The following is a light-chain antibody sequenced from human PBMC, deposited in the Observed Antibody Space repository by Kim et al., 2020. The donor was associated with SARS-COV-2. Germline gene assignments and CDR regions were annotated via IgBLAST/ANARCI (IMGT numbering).Light chain of an antibody. CDR2: SAF. J-gene: IGKJ4*01. CDR3: QQHHSFPLT. Sequence: ATVGDTVTITCRASQGINSNLAWYQQRPGKAPNLLIYSAFTLHSGVPSRFSGSGSGTDFTLTITSLQPEDFATYHCQQHHSFPLTFGGGTKVDIK. CDR1: QGINSN. V-gene: IGKV1-9*01.